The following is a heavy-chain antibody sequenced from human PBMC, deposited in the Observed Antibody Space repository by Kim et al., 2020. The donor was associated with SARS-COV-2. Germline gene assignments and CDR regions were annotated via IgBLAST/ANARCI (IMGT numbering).Heavy chain of an antibody. D-gene: IGHD2-2*02. J-gene: IGHJ5*02. V-gene: IGHV1-69*13. CDR3: ARNAAADIVVVPAAIWRWFDP. CDR1: GGTFSSYA. CDR2: IIPIFGTA. Sequence: SVKVSCKASGGTFSSYAISWVRQAPGQGLEWMGGIIPIFGTANYAQKFQGRVTITADESTSTAYMELSSLRSEDTAVYYCARNAAADIVVVPAAIWRWFDPWGQGTLVTVSS.